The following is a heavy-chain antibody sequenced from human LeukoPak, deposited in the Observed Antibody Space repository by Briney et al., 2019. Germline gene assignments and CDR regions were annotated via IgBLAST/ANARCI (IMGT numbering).Heavy chain of an antibody. CDR2: IKRDGSEK. J-gene: IGHJ4*02. CDR1: GFTFNSYW. Sequence: GGSLRLSCAASGFTFNSYWMNWVRQAPGKGLEWVANIKRDGSEKYYVDSVKGRFTISRDNAKNSLDLQMDSLRVEDTAVYYCARLGPASSGWPESFDYWGQGTLVTVSS. CDR3: ARLGPASSGWPESFDY. V-gene: IGHV3-7*03. D-gene: IGHD6-19*01.